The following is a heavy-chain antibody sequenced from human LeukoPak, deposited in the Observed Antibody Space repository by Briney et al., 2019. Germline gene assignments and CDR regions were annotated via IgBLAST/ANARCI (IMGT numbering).Heavy chain of an antibody. Sequence: ASVKVSCKASGYTFTSYDINWVRQATGQGLEWMGWMNPNSGNTGYAQKFQGRVTMTRNTSISTAYMELSSLRSEDTAVYYCAKAHIPNPYRYRNYYYGMDVWGQGTTVTVSS. CDR3: AKAHIPNPYRYRNYYYGMDV. CDR2: MNPNSGNT. V-gene: IGHV1-8*01. CDR1: GYTFTSYD. J-gene: IGHJ6*02. D-gene: IGHD3-9*01.